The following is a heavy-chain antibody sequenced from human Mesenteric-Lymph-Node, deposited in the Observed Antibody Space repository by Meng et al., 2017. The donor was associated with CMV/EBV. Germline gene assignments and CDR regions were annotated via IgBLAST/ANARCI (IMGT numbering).Heavy chain of an antibody. CDR1: GFSFSTIS. D-gene: IGHD5-24*01. V-gene: IGHV3-7*01. CDR3: TRVGNRDGYNPVVY. CDR2: IKPDGSEK. J-gene: IGHJ4*02. Sequence: GESLKISCAASGFSFSTISMSWVRQAPGKGLEWVANIKPDGSEKHYVDSVKGRFTISWDNTKKSLYLQMNSLRAEDTAVYFCTRVGNRDGYNPVVYWGQGTLVTVSS.